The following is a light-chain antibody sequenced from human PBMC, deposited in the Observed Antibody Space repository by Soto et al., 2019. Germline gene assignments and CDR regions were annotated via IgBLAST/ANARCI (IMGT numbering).Light chain of an antibody. CDR1: QSVSSN. Sequence: EIVLTQSPGTLSLSPGERATLSCRASQSVSSNLAWYQQKPGQAPRLLISYASTRATGIPARFSGSGSGKDFTLTISGLQSEDSAVYYCQQYNNWPPGATFGPGTKVDIK. CDR2: YAS. J-gene: IGKJ3*01. V-gene: IGKV3-15*01. CDR3: QQYNNWPPGAT.